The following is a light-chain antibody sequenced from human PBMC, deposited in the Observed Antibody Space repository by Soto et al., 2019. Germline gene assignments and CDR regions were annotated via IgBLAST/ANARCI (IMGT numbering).Light chain of an antibody. J-gene: IGKJ1*01. CDR3: KQRYSXPWP. CDR1: QSISSY. V-gene: IGKV1-39*01. Sequence: DIQMTQSPSSLSASVGDRGTITCRARQSISSYVNWYQQKPGKDPKLLIYAASSLQSGVTSRFSGSGYGTQFPLTISRLQPQDFATYYCKQRYSXPWPFSQETKV. CDR2: AAS.